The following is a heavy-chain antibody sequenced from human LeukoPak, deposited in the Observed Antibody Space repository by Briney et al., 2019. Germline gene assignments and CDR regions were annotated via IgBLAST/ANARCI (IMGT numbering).Heavy chain of an antibody. J-gene: IGHJ4*02. CDR1: GFTFSSYS. Sequence: GGSLRLSCAASGFTFSSYSMNWVRRAPGKGLEWVSYISSSSSTIYYADSVKGRFTISRDNAKNSLYLQMNSLRAEDTAVYYCARDVEWGRVDYWGQGTLVTVSS. V-gene: IGHV3-48*01. D-gene: IGHD1-26*01. CDR3: ARDVEWGRVDY. CDR2: ISSSSSTI.